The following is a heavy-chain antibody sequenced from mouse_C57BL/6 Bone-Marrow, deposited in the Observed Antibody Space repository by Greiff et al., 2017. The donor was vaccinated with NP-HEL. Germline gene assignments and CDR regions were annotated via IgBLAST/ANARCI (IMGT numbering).Heavy chain of an antibody. CDR1: GYAFSSSW. J-gene: IGHJ4*01. CDR3: ARHGYYEYYYAMDY. D-gene: IGHD2-3*01. V-gene: IGHV1-82*01. Sequence: VQLQQSGPELVKPGASVKISCKASGYAFSSSWMNWVKQRPGKGLEWIGRIYPGDGDTNYNGKFKGKATLTADKSSSTAYMQLSSLTSEDSAVYACARHGYYEYYYAMDYWGQGTSVTVSS. CDR2: IYPGDGDT.